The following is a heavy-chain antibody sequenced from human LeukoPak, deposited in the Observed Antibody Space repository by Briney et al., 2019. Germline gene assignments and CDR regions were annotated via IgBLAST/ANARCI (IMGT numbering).Heavy chain of an antibody. CDR2: INDNGGGT. D-gene: IGHD6-6*01. V-gene: IGHV3-23*01. J-gene: IGHJ4*02. CDR1: GFIFSRYA. Sequence: YPGGSLRLSCVASGFIFSRYAMSWVRQAPGKGLEWVSDINDNGGGTFYADSVKGRFSVSRDNSKNTLYMQMNSLRGGDTAVYYCAKKLGSSPGDFFGYWGQGTLVTVSS. CDR3: AKKLGSSPGDFFGY.